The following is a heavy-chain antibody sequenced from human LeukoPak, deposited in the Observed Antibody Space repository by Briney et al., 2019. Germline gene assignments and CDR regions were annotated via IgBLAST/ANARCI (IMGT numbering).Heavy chain of an antibody. V-gene: IGHV4-31*11. CDR2: IYYSGST. D-gene: IGHD6-19*01. CDR3: ARGGGSSSGWPSEGANFDP. CDR1: GGSFSGYY. J-gene: IGHJ5*02. Sequence: SETLSLTCAVYGGSFSGYYWSWIRQHPGKGLEWIGYIYYSGSTYYNPSLKSRVTISVDTSKNQFSLKLSSVTAADTAVYYCARGGGSSSGWPSEGANFDPWGQGTLVTVSS.